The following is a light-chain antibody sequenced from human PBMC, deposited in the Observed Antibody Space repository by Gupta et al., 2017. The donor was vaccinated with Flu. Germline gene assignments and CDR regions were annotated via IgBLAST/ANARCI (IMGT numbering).Light chain of an antibody. J-gene: IGKJ4*01. CDR1: QNVDDK. CDR2: SSY. V-gene: IGKV6-21*01. CDR3: HQTNTLPFT. Sequence: VLTQSPDLQSVTPKEKVTLTCRASQNVDDKLHWYQQRGDQSPRLLIKSSYQTGSGVPSRFSGSGSGTLFILTIDGLEAEDAATYYCHQTNTLPFTFGGGTKVEIK.